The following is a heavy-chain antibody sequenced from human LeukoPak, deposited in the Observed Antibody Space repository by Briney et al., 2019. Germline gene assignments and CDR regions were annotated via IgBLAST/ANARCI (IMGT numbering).Heavy chain of an antibody. V-gene: IGHV4-31*03. CDR2: IYYSGRT. CDR1: GGSISSGGYY. CDR3: ARAPVYYDILTGYRQYWFDP. D-gene: IGHD3-9*01. J-gene: IGHJ5*02. Sequence: SQTLSLTCTVSGGSISSGGYYWSWIRQHPGKGLEWIGYIYYSGRTYYNPSLKSRVTIPVDTSKNQFSLKLSSVTAADTAVYYCARAPVYYDILTGYRQYWFDPWGQGTLVTVSS.